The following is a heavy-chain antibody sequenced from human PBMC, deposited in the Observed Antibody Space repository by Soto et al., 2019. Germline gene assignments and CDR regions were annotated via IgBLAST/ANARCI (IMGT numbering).Heavy chain of an antibody. Sequence: PSETLSLTCTVSGGSISIGDYYWSGIRQPPGKGLEWIGYIYYSGSTYYNPSLKSRVTISVDTSKNQFSLKLSSVTAADTAVYYCATIPATTILTDYWGQGTLVTVSS. D-gene: IGHD2-2*02. J-gene: IGHJ4*02. CDR1: GGSISIGDYY. V-gene: IGHV4-30-4*01. CDR3: ATIPATTILTDY. CDR2: IYYSGST.